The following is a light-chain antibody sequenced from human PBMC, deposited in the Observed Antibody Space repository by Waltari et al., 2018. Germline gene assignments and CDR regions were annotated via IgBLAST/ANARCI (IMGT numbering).Light chain of an antibody. CDR2: KAS. V-gene: IGKV1-5*03. J-gene: IGKJ2*01. Sequence: DIQMTQSPSTLSASVGDRVTITCRASQSISSWLAWYQQKPGKAPKLLIYKASSLESGVPSRFSGSGSGTEFTLTISSLQPDDFATYYCQHYNSFFRYTFGQGTKLEIK. CDR3: QHYNSFFRYT. CDR1: QSISSW.